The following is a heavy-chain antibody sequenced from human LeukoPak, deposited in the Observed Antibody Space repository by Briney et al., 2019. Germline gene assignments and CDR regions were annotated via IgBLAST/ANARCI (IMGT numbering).Heavy chain of an antibody. CDR1: GYTFTGYY. CDR2: INPNSGGT. V-gene: IGHV1-2*02. CDR3: ARGTYYYDSSHNQFDY. J-gene: IGHJ4*02. Sequence: ASVKVSCKASGYTFTGYYMHWVRQAPGQGLEWMGWINPNSGGTNYARKFQGRVTMTRDTSISTAYMELSRLRSDDTAVYYCARGTYYYDSSHNQFDYWGQGTLVTVSS. D-gene: IGHD3-22*01.